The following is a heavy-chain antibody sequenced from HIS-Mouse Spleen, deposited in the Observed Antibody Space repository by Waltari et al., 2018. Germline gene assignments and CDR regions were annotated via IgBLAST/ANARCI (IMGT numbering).Heavy chain of an antibody. CDR3: ARSESRFLEWLEWFDP. D-gene: IGHD3-3*01. Sequence: QVQLVQSGAEVKKPGASVKVSCKASGYTFTSYGISWVRQAPGQGLEWMGWISDYNGKTNDAQKLQGRVTMTTDTSTSTAYMELRSLRSDDTAVYYCARSESRFLEWLEWFDPWGQGTLVTVSS. V-gene: IGHV1-18*01. CDR1: GYTFTSYG. J-gene: IGHJ5*02. CDR2: ISDYNGKT.